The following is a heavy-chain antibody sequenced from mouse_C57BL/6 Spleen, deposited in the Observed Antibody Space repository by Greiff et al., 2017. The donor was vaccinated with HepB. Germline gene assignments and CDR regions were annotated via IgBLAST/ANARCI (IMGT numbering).Heavy chain of an antibody. D-gene: IGHD1-1*01. J-gene: IGHJ3*01. V-gene: IGHV1-82*01. CDR1: GYAFSSSW. Sequence: QVQLKQSGPELVKPGASVKISCKASGYAFSSSWMNWVKQRPGKGLEWIGRIYPGDGDTNYNGKFKGKATLTADKSSSTAYMQLSSLTSEDSAVYCCARDGSSRAWFAYWGQGTLVTVSA. CDR2: IYPGDGDT. CDR3: ARDGSSRAWFAY.